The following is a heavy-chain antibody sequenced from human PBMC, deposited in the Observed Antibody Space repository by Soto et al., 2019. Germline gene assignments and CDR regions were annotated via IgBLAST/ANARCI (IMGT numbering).Heavy chain of an antibody. V-gene: IGHV5-51*01. D-gene: IGHD3-22*01. CDR3: ARTLPPYYYDSSGYYYVFAFDI. Sequence: GEALKISCKGSGYSFTSYWIGWERQMPGKVLEWMGIIYPGDSDTRYSPSFQGQVTISADKSISTAHLQWSSLKASDTAMYYCARTLPPYYYDSSGYYYVFAFDIWGQGXMVTVSS. CDR1: GYSFTSYW. J-gene: IGHJ3*02. CDR2: IYPGDSDT.